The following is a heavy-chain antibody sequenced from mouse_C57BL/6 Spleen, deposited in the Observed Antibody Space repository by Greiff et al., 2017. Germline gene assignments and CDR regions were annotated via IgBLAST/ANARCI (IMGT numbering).Heavy chain of an antibody. CDR1: GYAFTNYL. J-gene: IGHJ2*01. D-gene: IGHD2-1*01. Sequence: VHLVESGAELVRPGTSVKVSCKASGYAFTNYLIEWVKQRPGQGLEWIGVINPGSGGTNYNEKFKGKATLTADKSSSTAYMQLSSLTSEDSAVYFCARGYYGNYLDYWGQGTTLTVSS. CDR3: ARGYYGNYLDY. CDR2: INPGSGGT. V-gene: IGHV1-54*01.